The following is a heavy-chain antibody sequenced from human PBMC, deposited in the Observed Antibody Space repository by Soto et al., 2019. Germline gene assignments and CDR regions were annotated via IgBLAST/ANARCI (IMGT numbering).Heavy chain of an antibody. J-gene: IGHJ4*02. CDR1: GFIFNSYS. Sequence: GGFLRLSCVASGFIFNSYSMNWVRQAPGKGLEWISYINSGSTSVFYADSVKGRFSISRDNAKNSLYLQMNSLRAEDTAVYYCASSASPDAYWGQGTLVTVSS. CDR3: ASSASPDAY. D-gene: IGHD1-26*01. V-gene: IGHV3-48*01. CDR2: INSGSTSV.